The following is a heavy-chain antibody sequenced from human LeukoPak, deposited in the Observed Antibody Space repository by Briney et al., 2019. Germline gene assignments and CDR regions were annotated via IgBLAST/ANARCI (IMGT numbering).Heavy chain of an antibody. CDR3: ARDGGYYDSSGLDY. J-gene: IGHJ4*02. V-gene: IGHV3-21*01. CDR1: GLTFSTYS. D-gene: IGHD3-22*01. Sequence: PGGSLRLSCAASGLTFSTYSMNWVRQAPGKGLEWVSSISSSSGFIYYADSVKGRFTISRDNAENSLYLQMKSLRAEDTAVYYCARDGGYYDSSGLDYWGQGTLVTVSS. CDR2: ISSSSGFI.